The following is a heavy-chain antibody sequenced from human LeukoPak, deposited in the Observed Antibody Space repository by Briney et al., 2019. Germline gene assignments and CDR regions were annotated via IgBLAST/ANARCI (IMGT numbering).Heavy chain of an antibody. J-gene: IGHJ4*02. CDR1: GFTFSSYA. CDR3: AKDDDFWSGYSDY. D-gene: IGHD3-3*01. CDR2: ISGSGGST. V-gene: IGHV3-23*01. Sequence: GGSLRLSCAASGFTFSSYAMSWVRQAPGKGLEWVSAISGSGGSTYYADSVKGRFTISRDNSKNTLYLHMNSLRAEDTAVYSCAKDDDFWSGYSDYWGQGTLVTVSS.